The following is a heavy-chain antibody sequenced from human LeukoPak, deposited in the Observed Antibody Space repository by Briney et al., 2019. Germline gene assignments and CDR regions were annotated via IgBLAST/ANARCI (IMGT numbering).Heavy chain of an antibody. CDR1: GYTFTSYY. CDR3: ARARLGGWYYDSSGYTY. CDR2: INPSGGST. Sequence: ASVKVSCKASGYTFTSYYMHWVRQAPGQGLEWMGIINPSGGSTSYAQKFQGRVTMTRNTSISTAYMELSSLRSEDTAVYYCARARLGGWYYDSSGYTYWGQGTLVTVSS. V-gene: IGHV1-46*01. D-gene: IGHD3-22*01. J-gene: IGHJ4*02.